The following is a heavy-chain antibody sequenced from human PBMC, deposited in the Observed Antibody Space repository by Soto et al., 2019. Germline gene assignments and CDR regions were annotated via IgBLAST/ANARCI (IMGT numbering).Heavy chain of an antibody. CDR1: GFTFSSYG. CDR3: ARTPKTYYDFWSGYFGYYMDV. V-gene: IGHV3-30*03. J-gene: IGHJ6*03. D-gene: IGHD3-3*01. CDR2: ISYDGSNK. Sequence: GSLRLSCAASGFTFSSYGMHWVRQAPGKGLEWVAVISYDGSNKYYADSVKGRFTISRDNSKNTLYLQMNSLRAEDTAVYYCARTPKTYYDFWSGYFGYYMDVWGKGTTVTVSS.